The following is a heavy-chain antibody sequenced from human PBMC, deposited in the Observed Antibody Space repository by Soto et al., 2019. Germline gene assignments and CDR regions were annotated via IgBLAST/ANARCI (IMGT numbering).Heavy chain of an antibody. CDR3: AHIPNYYQYDWFDP. V-gene: IGHV2-5*02. J-gene: IGHJ5*02. CDR1: GFSLTTRGVG. CDR2: IYWDDDK. Sequence: QITLKESGPTLVKPTQTLTLTCTFSGFSLTTRGVGVGWIRQPPGKALECLALIYWDDDKRYSPSLQSRLSTTKDTSKNLVDLTMTNVDPVDTATYYCAHIPNYYQYDWFDPWGQGTLVSVSS. D-gene: IGHD3-16*01.